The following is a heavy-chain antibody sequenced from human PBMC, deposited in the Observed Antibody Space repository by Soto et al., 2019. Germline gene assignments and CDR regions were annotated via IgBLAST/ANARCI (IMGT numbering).Heavy chain of an antibody. V-gene: IGHV4-39*01. CDR2: IYYSGST. J-gene: IGHJ4*02. D-gene: IGHD3-10*01. Sequence: QLQLQESGPGLVKPSETLSLTCTVSGGSISSSSYYWGWIRQPPGKGLELIGSIYYSGSTYYNPSPKSRVAISVDTSKNQFSLKLSSVTAADTAVYYCATLWFGESPYWGQGTLVTVSS. CDR3: ATLWFGESPY. CDR1: GGSISSSSYY.